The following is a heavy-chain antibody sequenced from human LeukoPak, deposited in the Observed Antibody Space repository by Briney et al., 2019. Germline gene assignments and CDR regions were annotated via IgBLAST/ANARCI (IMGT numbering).Heavy chain of an antibody. J-gene: IGHJ6*03. CDR2: INPNSGGT. Sequence: GASVKVSCTASGYTFTGYYMHWVRQAPGQGLEWMGWINPNSGGTNYAQKFQGRVTMTRDTSISTAYMELTRLRSDDTAVYYCARGGLRVMVYRLYYMDVWGKGTTVTVSS. V-gene: IGHV1-2*02. CDR1: GYTFTGYY. D-gene: IGHD2-8*01. CDR3: ARGGLRVMVYRLYYMDV.